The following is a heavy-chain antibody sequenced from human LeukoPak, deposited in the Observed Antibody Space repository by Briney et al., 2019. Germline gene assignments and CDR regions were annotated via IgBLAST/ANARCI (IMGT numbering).Heavy chain of an antibody. V-gene: IGHV3-64*01. CDR2: ISSNGGST. Sequence: GGSLRLSCAASGFTFSSYAMHWVRQAPGKGLEYVSAISSNGGSTYYANSVKGRFTISRDNSKNTLYLQMGSLRAEDMAVYYCAREGYYGDYPHRGSFDIWGQGTMVTVSS. D-gene: IGHD4-17*01. J-gene: IGHJ3*02. CDR1: GFTFSSYA. CDR3: AREGYYGDYPHRGSFDI.